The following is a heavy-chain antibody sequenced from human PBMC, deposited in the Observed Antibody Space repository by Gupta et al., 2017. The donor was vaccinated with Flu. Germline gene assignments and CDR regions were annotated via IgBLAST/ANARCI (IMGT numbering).Heavy chain of an antibody. CDR1: DYY. V-gene: IGHV3-11*01. D-gene: IGHD2-2*01. Sequence: DYYMNWIRQAPGKGLEWVAYIRSGGTTIYYADSVQGRFTISRDDSKNSLYLQMNSLRVDDTAVYYCASPGIAVPGAPFWGQGTLVTVSS. J-gene: IGHJ4*02. CDR2: IRSGGTTI. CDR3: ASPGIAVPGAPF.